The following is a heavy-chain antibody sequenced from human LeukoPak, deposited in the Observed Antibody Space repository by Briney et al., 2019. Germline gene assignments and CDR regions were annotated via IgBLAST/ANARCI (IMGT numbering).Heavy chain of an antibody. CDR2: IYSSEST. D-gene: IGHD6-13*01. J-gene: IGHJ4*02. CDR3: ARHTHSIARYYFDY. CDR1: GGSMSSYY. Sequence: SETLSLTCTVSGGSMSSYYWSWVRQPPGKGLEWIGHIYSSESTNYNPSLKSRVTISVDTSNNQFSLRLSSVTAADTAVYYRARHTHSIARYYFDYWGQGTLVTVSS. V-gene: IGHV4-59*01.